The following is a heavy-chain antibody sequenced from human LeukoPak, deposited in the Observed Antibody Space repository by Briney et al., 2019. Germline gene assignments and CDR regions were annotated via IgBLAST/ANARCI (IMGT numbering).Heavy chain of an antibody. Sequence: GASVKVSCKVSGYTVTELSMHWVRQSPGKGLEWMGGFHPEDGETIYAQKFQGRVTMTEDTSTDTAYMELSSLRSEDTAVYYCLVDTAMDNLFYWGQGTLVTVSS. D-gene: IGHD5-18*01. V-gene: IGHV1-24*01. CDR2: FHPEDGET. J-gene: IGHJ4*02. CDR1: GYTVTELS. CDR3: LVDTAMDNLFY.